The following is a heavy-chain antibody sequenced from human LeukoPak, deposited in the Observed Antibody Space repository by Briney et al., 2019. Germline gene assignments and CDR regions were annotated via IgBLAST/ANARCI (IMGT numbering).Heavy chain of an antibody. V-gene: IGHV3-7*03. D-gene: IGHD6-19*01. J-gene: IGHJ4*02. CDR3: ARDRPGSGHGAYDY. CDR2: TRQDGGEK. CDR1: GFTFSRYW. Sequence: GGSLRLSCAASGFTFSRYWMSWVRQAPGKGLEWVANTRQDGGEKYYVDSVKGRFTISRDNAKNSLYLQMNSLRAEDTAVYYCARDRPGSGHGAYDYWGQGTLVTVSS.